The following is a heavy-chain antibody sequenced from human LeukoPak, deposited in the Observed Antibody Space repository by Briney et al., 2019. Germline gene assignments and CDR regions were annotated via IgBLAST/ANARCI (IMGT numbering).Heavy chain of an antibody. J-gene: IGHJ6*02. CDR3: ARAQARITIFGVVTYYGMDV. V-gene: IGHV3-21*01. D-gene: IGHD3-3*01. Sequence: GGSLRLSCAASGFTFSSYSMNWVRQAPGKGLGWVSSISSSSSYIYYADSVKGRFTISRDNAKNSLYLQMNSLRAEDTAVYYCARAQARITIFGVVTYYGMDVWGQGTTVTVSS. CDR1: GFTFSSYS. CDR2: ISSSSSYI.